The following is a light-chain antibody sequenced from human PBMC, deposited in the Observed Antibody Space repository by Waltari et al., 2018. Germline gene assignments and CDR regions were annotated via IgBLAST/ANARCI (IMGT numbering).Light chain of an antibody. Sequence: QSALSQPASVSGSPGQSITTSCTGTSSDIGTYNYVSWYQQHPGKAPKLMIYDVSKRPSGVSNRFSGSKSGITASLTISGLRAEDEADYYCSSYSDSSTLVVFGGGTKLTVL. CDR1: SSDIGTYNY. CDR3: SSYSDSSTLVV. CDR2: DVS. J-gene: IGLJ3*02. V-gene: IGLV2-14*03.